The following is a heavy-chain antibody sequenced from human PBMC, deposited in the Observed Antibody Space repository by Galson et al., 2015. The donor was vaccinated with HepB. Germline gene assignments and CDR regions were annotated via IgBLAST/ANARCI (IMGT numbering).Heavy chain of an antibody. CDR3: ARGGGSFGY. V-gene: IGHV1-3*01. CDR1: GYSFTTYN. CDR2: INADNGNT. J-gene: IGHJ4*02. D-gene: IGHD1-26*01. Sequence: SVKVSCKASGYSFTTYNMQWVRQAPGQRLEWMGWINADNGNTKYSQKFQGRVTISRDTSASTAYMELSGLTSEDTAVYYCARGGGSFGYWGQGTLVTVSS.